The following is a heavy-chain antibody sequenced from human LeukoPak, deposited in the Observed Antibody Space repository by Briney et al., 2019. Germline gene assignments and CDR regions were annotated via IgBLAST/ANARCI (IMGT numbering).Heavy chain of an antibody. Sequence: SGGSLRLSCAASGFTFSNYAMNWVRQAPGKGLEWVSSISSSSSYIYYADSVKGRFTITRDNAKNSLYLQMNSLRAEDTAVYYCAATSTMVRGEGAFDIWGQGTMVTVSS. CDR2: ISSSSSYI. D-gene: IGHD3-10*01. J-gene: IGHJ3*02. CDR1: GFTFSNYA. V-gene: IGHV3-21*01. CDR3: AATSTMVRGEGAFDI.